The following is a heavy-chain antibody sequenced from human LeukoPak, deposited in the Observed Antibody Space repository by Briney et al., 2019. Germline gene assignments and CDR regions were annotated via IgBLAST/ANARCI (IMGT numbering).Heavy chain of an antibody. CDR2: ISSTSSYK. CDR3: VRPRSPASNDGGY. D-gene: IGHD1-1*01. J-gene: IGHJ4*02. Sequence: GGSLRLSCEASGFTFSSYSMKWVRQAPGKGLEWVSCISSTSSYKYYADSVKGRFTISRDNAKNSLYLQLNSRRAEDTALYYCVRPRSPASNDGGYWGQGTPVTVSS. CDR1: GFTFSSYS. V-gene: IGHV3-21*01.